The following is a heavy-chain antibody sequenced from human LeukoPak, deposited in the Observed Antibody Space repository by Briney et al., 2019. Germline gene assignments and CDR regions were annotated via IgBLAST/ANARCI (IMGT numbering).Heavy chain of an antibody. J-gene: IGHJ6*02. CDR2: IYHSGST. D-gene: IGHD1-1*01. CDR3: ARDAGHQLSRRNYYAMDV. CDR1: GGSISSSNW. V-gene: IGHV4-4*02. Sequence: SKTLSLTCAVSGGSISSSNWWSWVRQPPGKGLEWIGEIYHSGSTNYNPSLKSRVTISVDTSNNQFSLKVNSVTAADTAVYYCARDAGHQLSRRNYYAMDVWGQGTTVTVSS.